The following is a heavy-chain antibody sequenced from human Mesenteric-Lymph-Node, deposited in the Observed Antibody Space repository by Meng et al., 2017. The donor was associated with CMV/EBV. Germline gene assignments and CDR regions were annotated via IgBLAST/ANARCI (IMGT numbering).Heavy chain of an antibody. V-gene: IGHV1-2*02. Sequence: GESLKISCKASGYTFTGHYVHWVRQAPGQGLEWMGWVIPNSGDTNTNYAQKFQGRVTMTRDTSINTAYLELSSLRSDDTAVYYCARVVILTGGRGFDIWGQGTVVTVSS. CDR2: VIPNSGDT. CDR1: GYTFTGHY. J-gene: IGHJ3*02. D-gene: IGHD3-10*01. CDR3: ARVVILTGGRGFDI.